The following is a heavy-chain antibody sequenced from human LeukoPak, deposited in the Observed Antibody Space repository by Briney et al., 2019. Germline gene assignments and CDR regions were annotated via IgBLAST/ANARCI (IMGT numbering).Heavy chain of an antibody. CDR3: ATETIGRHYDY. CDR1: GFIFSSCG. V-gene: IGHV3-21*01. J-gene: IGHJ4*02. D-gene: IGHD1-14*01. CDR2: IGPTGTDR. Sequence: PGGSLGLSCAASGFIFSSCGFNWVRQAPGKGLEWVSSIGPTGTDRYYADSVRGRFTISRDNAKNSMYLQMDSLRDEDTAVYYCATETIGRHYDYWGQGTLLTVSS.